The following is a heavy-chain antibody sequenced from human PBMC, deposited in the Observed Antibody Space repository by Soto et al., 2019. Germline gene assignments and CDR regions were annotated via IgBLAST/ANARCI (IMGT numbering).Heavy chain of an antibody. CDR3: ARQASTIFGVVKDYYYYYGMDV. D-gene: IGHD3-3*01. Sequence: GESLKISCTGSGYRFTIYWIGWVRQLPGKGLEWMGIIYPGDSDTRYSPSFQGQVTISADKSISTAYLQWSSLKASDTAMYYCARQASTIFGVVKDYYYYYGMDVWGQGTTVTVSS. CDR1: GYRFTIYW. V-gene: IGHV5-51*01. J-gene: IGHJ6*02. CDR2: IYPGDSDT.